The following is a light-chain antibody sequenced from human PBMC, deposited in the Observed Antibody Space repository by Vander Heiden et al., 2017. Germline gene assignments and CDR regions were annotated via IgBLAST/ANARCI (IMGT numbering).Light chain of an antibody. J-gene: IGLJ1*01. CDR2: DVS. Sequence: QSALTQPASVLGSPGQSLTLPCSGTSRYIAAYRYVSRDQQHPGKAPKRIIDDVSLRPSGISNRFSGSKSGNTASLTISGLQAEDEADYYCSSYSSSTTPYVYGTGTKVTVL. CDR3: SSYSSSTTPYV. V-gene: IGLV2-14*03. CDR1: SRYIAAYRY.